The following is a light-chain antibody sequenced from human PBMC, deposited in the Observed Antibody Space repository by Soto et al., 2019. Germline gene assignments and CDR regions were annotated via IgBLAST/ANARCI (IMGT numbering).Light chain of an antibody. J-gene: IGKJ5*01. CDR1: QTISTW. CDR2: AAS. Sequence: DIQMTQSPSTLSASVGDRVTITCRASQTISTWLAWYQQKPGKAPKLLIYAASTLQSGVPSRFSGSGSGTEFTLTISSLQPEDFATYYCQQLNSYLSITFGQGTRLE. CDR3: QQLNSYLSIT. V-gene: IGKV1-9*01.